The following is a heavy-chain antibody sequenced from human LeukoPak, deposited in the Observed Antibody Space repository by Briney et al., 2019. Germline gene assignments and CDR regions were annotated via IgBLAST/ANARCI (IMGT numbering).Heavy chain of an antibody. D-gene: IGHD3-22*01. CDR2: IYHSGST. CDR1: GGSISSGGYS. V-gene: IGHV4-30-2*01. Sequence: PSQTLSLTCAVSGGSISSGGYSWSWIRQPPGKGLEWIGYIYHSGSTYYNPSLKSRVTISVDRSKNQFSLKLSSVTAADTAVYYCARASHYYDSSGYYQIDAFDIWGQGTMVTVSS. CDR3: ARASHYYDSSGYYQIDAFDI. J-gene: IGHJ3*02.